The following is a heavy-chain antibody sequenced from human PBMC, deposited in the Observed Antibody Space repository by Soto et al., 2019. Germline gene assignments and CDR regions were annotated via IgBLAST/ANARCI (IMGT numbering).Heavy chain of an antibody. J-gene: IGHJ4*02. V-gene: IGHV1-18*01. CDR3: ARGPIPTYYYDSSGPEGPFDY. CDR2: ISAYNGNT. CDR1: GYTFTSYR. D-gene: IGHD3-22*01. Sequence: ASVKVSCKASGYTFTSYRISWVRQAPGQGLEWMGWISAYNGNTNYAQKLQGRVTMTTDTSTSTAYMELRSLRSDDTAVYYCARGPIPTYYYDSSGPEGPFDYWGQGTLVTVSS.